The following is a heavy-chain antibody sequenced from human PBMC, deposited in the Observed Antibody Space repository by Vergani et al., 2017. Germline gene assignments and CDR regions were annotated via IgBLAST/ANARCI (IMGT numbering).Heavy chain of an antibody. Sequence: EVQLLESGGGLVQPGGSLRLSCAASGFTFSSYAMSWVRQAPGKGLEWVGRIRSKANSYATAYAASVKGRFTISRDNSKNTLYLQMNSLRAEDTAVYYCAKDEYYYGSGSYKSPWGQGTLVTVSS. J-gene: IGHJ5*02. CDR1: GFTFSSYA. CDR3: AKDEYYYGSGSYKSP. V-gene: IGHV3-73*01. D-gene: IGHD3-10*01. CDR2: IRSKANSYAT.